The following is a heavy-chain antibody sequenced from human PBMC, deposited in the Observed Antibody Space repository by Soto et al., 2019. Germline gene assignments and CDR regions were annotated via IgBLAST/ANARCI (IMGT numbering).Heavy chain of an antibody. D-gene: IGHD1-1*01. CDR1: GFTFSSYA. Sequence: PGGSLRLSCAASGFTFSSYAMRWVRQAPGKGLERVSAISGIGGSTYYADSVKGRFTISRDNSKNTLYLQMNSLRAEDTAVYYCAKEAYVPDDHYYYMDVWGKGTTVTVSS. V-gene: IGHV3-23*01. J-gene: IGHJ6*03. CDR2: ISGIGGST. CDR3: AKEAYVPDDHYYYMDV.